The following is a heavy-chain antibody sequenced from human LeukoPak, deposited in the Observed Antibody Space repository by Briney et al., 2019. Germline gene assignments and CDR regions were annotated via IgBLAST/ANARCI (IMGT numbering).Heavy chain of an antibody. D-gene: IGHD3-22*01. CDR3: TTVYWSTVTMISR. CDR2: ISGSGGST. J-gene: IGHJ4*02. V-gene: IGHV3-23*01. CDR1: GFTFSNYA. Sequence: GGSLRLSCADSGFTFSNYAMSWVRQAPGKGLEWVSAISGSGGSTYYADSVKGRFTISRDDSKNTLYLQMNSLKTEDTAVYYCTTVYWSTVTMISRWGQGTLVTVSS.